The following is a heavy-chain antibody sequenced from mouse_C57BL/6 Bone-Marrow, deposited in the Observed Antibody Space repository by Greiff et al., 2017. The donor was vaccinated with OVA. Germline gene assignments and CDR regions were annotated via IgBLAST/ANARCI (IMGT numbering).Heavy chain of an antibody. CDR2: IYPGSGNT. CDR1: GYSFTSYY. V-gene: IGHV1-66*01. J-gene: IGHJ2*01. CDR3: ARRCYGSSPLDY. D-gene: IGHD1-1*01. Sequence: QVQLKQSGPGLVKPGASVKISCEASGYSFTSYYIPWVRQRPGQGLEWVGWIYPGSGNTKYTEKFKGKATLTADKSSSTAYMQLSSLTSEDSAVYYCARRCYGSSPLDYWGQGTTLTVSS.